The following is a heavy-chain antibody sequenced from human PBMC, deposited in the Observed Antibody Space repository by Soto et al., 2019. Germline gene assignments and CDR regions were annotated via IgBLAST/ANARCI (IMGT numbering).Heavy chain of an antibody. Sequence: EVQLVESGGGLVQPGGSLRLSCAASGFTFSSYSMNWVRQAPGKGLEWVSYISSSSSTIYYADSVKGRFTISRDNAKNSLYLQMNNLRAEDTAVYYCARSPPWGSFDYWGQGTLVTVSS. CDR3: ARSPPWGSFDY. CDR2: ISSSSSTI. J-gene: IGHJ4*02. D-gene: IGHD3-10*01. CDR1: GFTFSSYS. V-gene: IGHV3-48*01.